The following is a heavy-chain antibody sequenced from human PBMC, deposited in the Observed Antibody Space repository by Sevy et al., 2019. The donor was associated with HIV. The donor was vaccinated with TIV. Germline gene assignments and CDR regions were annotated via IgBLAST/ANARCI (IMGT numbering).Heavy chain of an antibody. D-gene: IGHD3-10*01. V-gene: IGHV4-59*01. J-gene: IGHJ4*02. Sequence: SETLSLTCTVSGDYLSNYCWSWIRQSPGKGLEWIGYIYNNGSTNFNRSLKRRVTISVYTSKNQFSLKLNSVTAADTAVYYCARGKVLFDYWGQGSLVTVSS. CDR2: IYNNGST. CDR1: GDYLSNYC. CDR3: ARGKVLFDY.